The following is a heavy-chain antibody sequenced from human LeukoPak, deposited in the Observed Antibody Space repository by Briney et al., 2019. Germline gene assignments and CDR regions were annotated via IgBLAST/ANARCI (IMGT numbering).Heavy chain of an antibody. V-gene: IGHV3-43*02. CDR2: ISGDGGST. CDR1: GLNFDDSA. Sequence: GGSLRLSCVASGLNFDDSAMRWVRQAPGKGLEWVSLISGDGGSTFYADSVKGRFSISRDNSKNSLYLQMNSLRPKDTAMYYCAKESGKFDYWGEGTLVAVPS. J-gene: IGHJ4*02. CDR3: AKESGKFDY.